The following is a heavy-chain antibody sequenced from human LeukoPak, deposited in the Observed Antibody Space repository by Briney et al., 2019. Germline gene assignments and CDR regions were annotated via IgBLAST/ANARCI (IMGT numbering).Heavy chain of an antibody. J-gene: IGHJ6*03. Sequence: ASVKVSCKASGGTFSSYAISWVRQAPGQGLKWMGGIIPIFGTANYAQKFQGRVTITADESTSTVYMELSSLRSEDTAVYYCARGPTGYNWNDVSLRGYYYYYMDVWGKGTTVTVSS. D-gene: IGHD1-1*01. V-gene: IGHV1-69*13. CDR3: ARGPTGYNWNDVSLRGYYYYYMDV. CDR2: IIPIFGTA. CDR1: GGTFSSYA.